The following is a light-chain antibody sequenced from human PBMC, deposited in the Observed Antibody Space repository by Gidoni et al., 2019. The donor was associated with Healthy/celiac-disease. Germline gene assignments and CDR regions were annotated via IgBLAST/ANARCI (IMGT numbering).Light chain of an antibody. Sequence: IQMTQSPSSRSASVGDRVTITCQASQDISKYLNWYQQKPGKAPKLLVYDASNLETGVPSRFSGSGTGTDFTFTISSLQPEDIATYYCQQYDNLPLTFGGGTKVEIK. CDR1: QDISKY. CDR3: QQYDNLPLT. V-gene: IGKV1-33*01. J-gene: IGKJ4*01. CDR2: DAS.